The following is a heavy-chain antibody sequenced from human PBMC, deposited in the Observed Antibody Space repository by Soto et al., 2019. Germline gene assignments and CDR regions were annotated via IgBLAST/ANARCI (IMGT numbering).Heavy chain of an antibody. CDR3: AHRGGAAVGLYYFDY. Sequence: QITLKESGPTLVKPTQTLTLICTFSGFSLTTTAVAGTWIRQPPGKALEWLALIYWHDDKRYSPSLKSRFTIAKDTSKNQVVLTMTNMDPVNTATYYCAHRGGAAVGLYYFDYWGQGALVTVSS. CDR2: IYWHDDK. D-gene: IGHD6-13*01. V-gene: IGHV2-5*01. CDR1: GFSLTTTAVA. J-gene: IGHJ4*02.